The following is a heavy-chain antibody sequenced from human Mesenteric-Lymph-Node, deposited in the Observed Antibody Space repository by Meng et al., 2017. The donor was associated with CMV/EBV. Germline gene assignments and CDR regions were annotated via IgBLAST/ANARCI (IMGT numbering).Heavy chain of an antibody. Sequence: NLWSWVRQPPGKGLEWIGEIYHSGSTNYNPSLKSRVTISVDKSKNQFSLKLSSVPAADTAVYYCARIAVGCSSTSCYIYRRAYYFDYWGQGTLVTVSS. CDR2: IYHSGST. CDR1: NL. D-gene: IGHD2-2*02. V-gene: IGHV4-4*02. J-gene: IGHJ4*02. CDR3: ARIAVGCSSTSCYIYRRAYYFDY.